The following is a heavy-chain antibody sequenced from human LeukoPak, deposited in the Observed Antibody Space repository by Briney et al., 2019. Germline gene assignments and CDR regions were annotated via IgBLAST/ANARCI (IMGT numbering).Heavy chain of an antibody. V-gene: IGHV3-30*02. D-gene: IGHD4-17*01. J-gene: IGHJ4*02. CDR3: AKTGLPDYGDYDATIDY. CDR1: GFTFSSYG. Sequence: GGSLRLSCAASGFTFSSYGMHWVRQAPGKGLEWVAFIRYDGSNKYYADSVKGRFTISRDNSKNTLYLQMNSLRAEDTAVYYCAKTGLPDYGDYDATIDYWGQGTLVTVSS. CDR2: IRYDGSNK.